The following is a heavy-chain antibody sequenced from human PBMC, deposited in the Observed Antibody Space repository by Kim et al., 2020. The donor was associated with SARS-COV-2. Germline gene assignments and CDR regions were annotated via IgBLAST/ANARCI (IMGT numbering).Heavy chain of an antibody. J-gene: IGHJ4*02. CDR3: ARYPGSSYYDPSGHYYDY. V-gene: IGHV5-51*01. CDR1: GYTFTNYW. CDR2: INPGDSDA. D-gene: IGHD3-22*01. Sequence: GESLKISCKGSGYTFTNYWIAWVRQMPGRGLEWMGIINPGDSDARHSPSFQGQVTISVDKSVTTAYLQWSSLKASDTAIYYCARYPGSSYYDPSGHYYDYWGKGTLITVSS.